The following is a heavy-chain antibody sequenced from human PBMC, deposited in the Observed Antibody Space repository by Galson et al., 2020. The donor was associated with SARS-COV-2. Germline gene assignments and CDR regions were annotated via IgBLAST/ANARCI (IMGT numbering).Heavy chain of an antibody. CDR2: IWYDGSNK. D-gene: IGHD2-15*01. V-gene: IGHV3-33*06. J-gene: IGHJ6*02. CDR3: AKAVYCSGGSCYGGDGMDV. Sequence: GGSLRLSCAASGFTFSSYGMHWVRQAPGKGLEWVAVIWYDGSNKYYADSVKGRFTISRDNSKNTLYLQMNSLRAEDTAVYYCAKAVYCSGGSCYGGDGMDVWGQGTTVTVSS. CDR1: GFTFSSYG.